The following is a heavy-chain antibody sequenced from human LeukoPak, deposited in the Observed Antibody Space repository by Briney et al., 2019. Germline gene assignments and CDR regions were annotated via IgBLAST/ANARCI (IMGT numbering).Heavy chain of an antibody. CDR3: ARSWLYWYFDL. J-gene: IGHJ2*01. CDR1: GDSVSSNSAA. Sequence: SRTLLLPCAISGDSVSSNSAAWNGIRQPPSRGLEWLGRTYYRSKWYNDYAVSVKSRITINPDTSKNQFSLQLNSVTPEDTAVYYCARSWLYWYFDLWGRGTLVTVSS. CDR2: TYYRSKWYN. V-gene: IGHV6-1*01. D-gene: IGHD5-12*01.